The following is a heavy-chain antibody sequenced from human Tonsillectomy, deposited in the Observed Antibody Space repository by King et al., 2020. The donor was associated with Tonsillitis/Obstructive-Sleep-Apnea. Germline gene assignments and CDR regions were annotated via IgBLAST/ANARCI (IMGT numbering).Heavy chain of an antibody. D-gene: IGHD2-2*01. CDR2: ISYGGSDK. CDR3: AKDQDIPAAFAN. V-gene: IGHV3-30*18. Sequence: VQLVESGGGVVQPGRSLRLSCAVSGITFSSHDMHWVRQAPGKGLEWVAVISYGGSDKYYADSVKGRFTISRDNSKNTLYLQLNSLRAEDTAVYYCAKDQDIPAAFANWGQGTLVTVSS. J-gene: IGHJ4*02. CDR1: GITFSSHD.